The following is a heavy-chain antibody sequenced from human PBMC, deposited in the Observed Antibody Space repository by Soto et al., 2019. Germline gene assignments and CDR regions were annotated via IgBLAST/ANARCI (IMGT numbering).Heavy chain of an antibody. CDR1: GFTFSSYS. V-gene: IGHV3-21*01. CDR2: ISSRNNDM. CDR3: ARDVNGGFCGA. J-gene: IGHJ5*02. D-gene: IGHD2-21*01. Sequence: EVQLVESGGGLVKPGGSLRLSCAASGFTFSSYSMNWVRQAPGKGLEGVSTISSRNNDMYYVDSVKGRFTISRDNARNSVYLQMNSLRADETAVYYCARDVNGGFCGAWGQGTLVTVSS.